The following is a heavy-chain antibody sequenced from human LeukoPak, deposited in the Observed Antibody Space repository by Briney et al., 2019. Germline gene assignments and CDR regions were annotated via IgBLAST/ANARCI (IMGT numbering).Heavy chain of an antibody. Sequence: PGGSLRLSCAAPGFTFNSYSMNWVRQAPGKGLEWVSSISSSNYIHYADSVKGRFTISRDNAKNSLYLQMNSLRAEDTAVYYCARDGLYCSSTNCYFDYWGQGTLVTVSS. CDR1: GFTFNSYS. J-gene: IGHJ4*02. CDR2: ISSSNYI. CDR3: ARDGLYCSSTNCYFDY. V-gene: IGHV3-21*01. D-gene: IGHD2-2*01.